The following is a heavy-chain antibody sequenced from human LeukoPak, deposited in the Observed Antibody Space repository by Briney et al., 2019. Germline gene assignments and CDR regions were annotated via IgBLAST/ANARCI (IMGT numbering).Heavy chain of an antibody. Sequence: SETLSLSCTVSGYSISGGYYWGWIRQPPGKGLEWIGNVYHSGSTFYNPSLKSRVSISLDTSKNQFSLKLRSVTAADTAVYYCARRRLYDSSGYPLDYWGQGTLVTVSS. CDR3: ARRRLYDSSGYPLDY. CDR1: GYSISGGYY. CDR2: VYHSGST. D-gene: IGHD3-22*01. V-gene: IGHV4-38-2*02. J-gene: IGHJ4*02.